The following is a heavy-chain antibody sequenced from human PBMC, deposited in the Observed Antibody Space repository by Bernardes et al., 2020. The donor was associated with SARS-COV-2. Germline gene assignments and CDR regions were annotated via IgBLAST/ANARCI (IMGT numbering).Heavy chain of an antibody. V-gene: IGHV3-23*01. Sequence: GSLSLSCAASGFTFSSYAMSWVRPAPGKGLEWVSAISGSGGSTYYADSVKGRFTISRDNSKNTLYLQMNSLRAEDTAVYYCAKERDSSGWYSRWGQGTMVTVSS. D-gene: IGHD6-19*01. J-gene: IGHJ3*01. CDR1: GFTFSSYA. CDR3: AKERDSSGWYSR. CDR2: ISGSGGST.